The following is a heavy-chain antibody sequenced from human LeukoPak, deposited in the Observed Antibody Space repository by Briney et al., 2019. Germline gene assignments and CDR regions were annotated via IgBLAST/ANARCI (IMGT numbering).Heavy chain of an antibody. J-gene: IGHJ5*02. V-gene: IGHV4-38-2*02. CDR1: GYSISSGYY. Sequence: SETLSLTCTVSGYSISSGYYWGWIRQPPGQGLEWIGSIYHSGSTYYNPSLKSRVTISVDTSKNQFSLKLSSVTAADTAVYYYAGQRITMVRGVIRGNWFDPWGQGTLVTVSS. CDR2: IYHSGST. CDR3: AGQRITMVRGVIRGNWFDP. D-gene: IGHD3-10*01.